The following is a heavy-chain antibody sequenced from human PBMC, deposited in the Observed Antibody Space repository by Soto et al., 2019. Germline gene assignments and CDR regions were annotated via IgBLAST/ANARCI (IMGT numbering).Heavy chain of an antibody. CDR1: GFTFSSYA. CDR2: ISGGGSTT. CDR3: ARVGGATMATMYFDP. J-gene: IGHJ4*02. V-gene: IGHV3-48*02. D-gene: IGHD5-12*01. Sequence: PGGSLRLSCAASGFTFSSYAMSWVRQAPGKGLEWVSAISGGGSTTYYADSVKGRFTISRDNAKSSLYLEMNSLRDEDTAVYYCARVGGATMATMYFDPWGQGTLVTVSS.